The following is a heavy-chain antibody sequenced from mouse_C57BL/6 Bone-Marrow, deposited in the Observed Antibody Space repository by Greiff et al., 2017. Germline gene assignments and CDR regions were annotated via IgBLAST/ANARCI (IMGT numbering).Heavy chain of an antibody. CDR2: INPNNGGT. D-gene: IGHD1-1*01. CDR1: GYTFTDYN. Sequence: VQLQQSGPELVKPGASVKMSCKASGYTFTDYNMHWVKQSHGKSLEWIGYINPNNGGTSYNQKFKGKATLTENKSSSTAYMELRSLTSEDSAVYYCASSGNYYGSSHYCDYWGQGTTLTVSS. V-gene: IGHV1-22*01. J-gene: IGHJ2*01. CDR3: ASSGNYYGSSHYCDY.